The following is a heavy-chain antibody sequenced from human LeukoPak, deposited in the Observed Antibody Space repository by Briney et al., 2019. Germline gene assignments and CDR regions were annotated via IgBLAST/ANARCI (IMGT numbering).Heavy chain of an antibody. J-gene: IGHJ6*02. CDR2: IYTSGST. Sequence: SETLSLTCTVSGGSISSYYWSWIRQPAGKGLEWIGRIYTSGSTNYNTSLKGRVTMSIDTSRNQFSLKLSSVTAADTAVYYCAGITPYYYYGMDVWGQGTTVSVSS. CDR1: GGSISSYY. D-gene: IGHD3-3*01. V-gene: IGHV4-4*07. CDR3: AGITPYYYYGMDV.